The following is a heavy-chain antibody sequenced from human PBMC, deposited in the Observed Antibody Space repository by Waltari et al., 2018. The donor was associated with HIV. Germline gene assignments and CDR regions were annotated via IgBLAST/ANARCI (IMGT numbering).Heavy chain of an antibody. Sequence: QVQLHESRPKLVRPSQTLTLTCTVSATAICYVGSYWSWIRQADRQTLEWVGRISLTGRTNYNPSLASRATISLDTPQNPLSLRLNSVSVSDTAVYYCVRTTCTGPGCLSRYFDVWGRGT. CDR3: VRTTCTGPGCLSRYFDV. CDR2: ISLTGRT. CDR1: ATAICYVGSY. J-gene: IGHJ2*01. V-gene: IGHV4-61*02. D-gene: IGHD2-8*02.